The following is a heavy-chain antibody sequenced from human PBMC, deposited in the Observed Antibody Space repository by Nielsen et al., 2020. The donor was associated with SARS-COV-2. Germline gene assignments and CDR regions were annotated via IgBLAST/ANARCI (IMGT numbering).Heavy chain of an antibody. V-gene: IGHV3-13*04. CDR3: AKDRAIVVVPAAIGGNDY. J-gene: IGHJ4*02. Sequence: GGSLRLSCAASGFTFSSYDMHWVRQATGKGLEWVSAIGTAGDTYYPGSVKGRFTISRENAKNSLYLQMNSLRAGDTAVYYCAKDRAIVVVPAAIGGNDYWGQGTLVTVSS. CDR2: IGTAGDT. D-gene: IGHD2-2*02. CDR1: GFTFSSYD.